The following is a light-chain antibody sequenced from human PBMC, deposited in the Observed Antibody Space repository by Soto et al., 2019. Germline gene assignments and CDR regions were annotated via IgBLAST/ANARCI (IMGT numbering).Light chain of an antibody. CDR1: LIVSSY. Sequence: EIVLTQSPATLSLSAGARATPSCRASLIVSSYLAWYQQKPGQAPRLLIYDASNRATGIPARFSGSGSGTDFTLTISSLEPEDFAVYYCQQRSNWPLTFGGGTKVDIK. J-gene: IGKJ4*02. CDR3: QQRSNWPLT. V-gene: IGKV3-11*01. CDR2: DAS.